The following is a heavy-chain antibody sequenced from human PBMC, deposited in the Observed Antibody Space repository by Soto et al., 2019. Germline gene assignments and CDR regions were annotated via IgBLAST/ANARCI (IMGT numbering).Heavy chain of an antibody. CDR3: AREIAVAALLDYYYGMEV. D-gene: IGHD6-19*01. Sequence: SETLSLTCTVSGGSISSIIYYWGWIRQPPGKGLEWIGEINHSGSTNYNPSLKSRATISVDTSKNQFSLKLSSVTAADTAVYSCAREIAVAALLDYYYGMEVWGQGTTVTVSS. J-gene: IGHJ6*02. V-gene: IGHV4-39*07. CDR2: INHSGST. CDR1: GGSISSIIYY.